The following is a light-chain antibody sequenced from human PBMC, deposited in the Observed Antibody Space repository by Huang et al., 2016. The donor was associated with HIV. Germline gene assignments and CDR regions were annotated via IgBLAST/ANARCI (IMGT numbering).Light chain of an antibody. J-gene: IGKJ4*01. CDR3: QQYDNWPPLT. V-gene: IGKV3-15*01. CDR1: QSVSSN. Sequence: EIVLTQSPGTLSVSPGERATLSCRASQSVSSNLAWYQYKPGQAPRLLSFGASTRATDSPPRFSGSGSGTDFILTISSVQSEDFALYYCQQYDNWPPLTFGGGTRVEI. CDR2: GAS.